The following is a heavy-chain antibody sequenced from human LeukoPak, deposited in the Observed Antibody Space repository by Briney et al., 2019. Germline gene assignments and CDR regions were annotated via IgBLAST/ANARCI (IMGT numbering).Heavy chain of an antibody. CDR3: ARDSDYGGNSGGGDY. Sequence: SETLSLTCTVSGGSISSYYWSWIRQPPGKGLEWIGYIYYSGSTNYNPSLKSRVTISVDTSKNQFSLKLSSVTAADTAVYYCARDSDYGGNSGGGDYWGQGTLVTVSS. CDR1: GGSISSYY. V-gene: IGHV4-59*12. CDR2: IYYSGST. D-gene: IGHD4-23*01. J-gene: IGHJ4*02.